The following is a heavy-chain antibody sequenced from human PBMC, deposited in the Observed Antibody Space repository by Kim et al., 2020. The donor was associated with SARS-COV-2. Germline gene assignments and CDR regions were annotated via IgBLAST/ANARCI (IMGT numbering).Heavy chain of an antibody. D-gene: IGHD3-9*01. CDR1: GYTLTELS. CDR2: FDPEDGET. Sequence: ASVKVSCKVSGYTLTELSMHWVRQAPGKGLEWMGGFDPEDGETIYAQKFQGRVTMTEDTSTDTAYMELSSLRSEDTAVYYCATVVPPDAGWDYWGQGTLVTVSS. V-gene: IGHV1-24*01. CDR3: ATVVPPDAGWDY. J-gene: IGHJ4*02.